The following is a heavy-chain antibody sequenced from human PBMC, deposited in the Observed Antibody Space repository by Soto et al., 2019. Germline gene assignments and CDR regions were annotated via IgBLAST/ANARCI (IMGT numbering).Heavy chain of an antibody. V-gene: IGHV4-31*03. Sequence: SETLSLTCSVSGGSISSSRYYWSWIRQQPGKGLEWIGYFYYSGSTYYNPSLRGRVSISVDTSKNQFSLKLSSVTAADTAVYYCARDRRLDISDILSGQNPGVYGMDVWGQGTTVTVSS. CDR1: GGSISSSRYY. CDR2: FYYSGST. D-gene: IGHD3-9*01. CDR3: ARDRRLDISDILSGQNPGVYGMDV. J-gene: IGHJ6*02.